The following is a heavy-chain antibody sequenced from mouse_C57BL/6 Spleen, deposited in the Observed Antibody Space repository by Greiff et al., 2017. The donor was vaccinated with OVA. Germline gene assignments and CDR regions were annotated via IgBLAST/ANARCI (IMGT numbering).Heavy chain of an antibody. J-gene: IGHJ2*01. Sequence: DVKLVESEGGLVQPGSSMKLSCTASGFTFSDYYMAWGHQDPEKGQEWVANINYDGSSTYYLDSLKSRFIISRDNAKNILYLQMSSLKSEDTATYYCARVRIPYYFDYWGQGTTLTVSS. CDR1: GFTFSDYY. CDR2: INYDGSST. CDR3: ARVRIPYYFDY. V-gene: IGHV5-16*01.